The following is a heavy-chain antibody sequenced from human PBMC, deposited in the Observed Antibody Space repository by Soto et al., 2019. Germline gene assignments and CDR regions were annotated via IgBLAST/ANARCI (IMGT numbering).Heavy chain of an antibody. CDR2: IYPGDSDT. CDR1: GYSFTIYW. V-gene: IGHV5-51*01. Sequence: GQALNISCKASGYSFTIYWFGWVRQMPGKGLEWMGIIYPGDSDTRYSPSFQGQVTISADKSISTAYLQWSSLKASDTAMYYCARHLRETIYCRGGSCYDWFDPWGQGTLVTVSS. J-gene: IGHJ5*02. D-gene: IGHD2-15*01. CDR3: ARHLRETIYCRGGSCYDWFDP.